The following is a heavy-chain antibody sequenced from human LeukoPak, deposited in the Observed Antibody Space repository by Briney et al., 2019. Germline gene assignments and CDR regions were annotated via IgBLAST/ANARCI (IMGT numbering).Heavy chain of an antibody. CDR1: GRSFNGYY. J-gene: IGHJ5*02. D-gene: IGHD4-23*01. CDR2: INHSGST. V-gene: IGHV4-34*01. Sequence: SVTLSLTCAVYGRSFNGYYWSWLRQPPGKAREWIGEINHSGSTNYNPSLKSRVTISVDTSKNECSLKLSSVTAADTAVYYCARGRSTTTVVTSAAETNNWFDPWGQGTLVTVSS. CDR3: ARGRSTTTVVTSAAETNNWFDP.